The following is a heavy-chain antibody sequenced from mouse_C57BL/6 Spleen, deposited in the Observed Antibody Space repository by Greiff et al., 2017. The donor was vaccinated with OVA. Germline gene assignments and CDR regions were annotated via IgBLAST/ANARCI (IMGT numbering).Heavy chain of an antibody. J-gene: IGHJ4*01. CDR3: ARNRGYDYDGDYAMDY. V-gene: IGHV2-2*01. CDR1: GFSLTSYG. D-gene: IGHD2-4*01. Sequence: QVQLQQSGPGLVQPSQSLSITCTVSGFSLTSYGVHWVRQSPGKGLEWLGVIWSGGSTDYNAAFISRLSISKDNSKSQVFFKMNSLQADDTAIYYCARNRGYDYDGDYAMDYWGQGTSVTVSS. CDR2: IWSGGST.